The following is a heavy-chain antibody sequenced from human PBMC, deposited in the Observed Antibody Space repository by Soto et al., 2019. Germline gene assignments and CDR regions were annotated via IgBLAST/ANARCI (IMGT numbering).Heavy chain of an antibody. V-gene: IGHV3-30*18. CDR1: GFTFSSYD. CDR2: ISYDGSDK. CDR3: AQDGGETMNDALDI. J-gene: IGHJ3*02. Sequence: QVQLVESGGGVVQPGRSLRLSCAASGFTFSSYDMHWVRQAPGKGLEGLAVISYDGSDKYYADSVKGRFTISRDNSKNTLYMQMNSLRHEDTAVYYCAQDGGETMNDALDIWGQGTMVTVSS. D-gene: IGHD3-22*01.